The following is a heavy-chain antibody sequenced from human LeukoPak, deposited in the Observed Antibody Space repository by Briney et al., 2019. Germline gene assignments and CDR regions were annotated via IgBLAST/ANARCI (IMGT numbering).Heavy chain of an antibody. CDR3: ARCLYSSGWETGAFDI. J-gene: IGHJ3*02. V-gene: IGHV4-59*01. CDR2: IYYSGST. D-gene: IGHD6-19*01. Sequence: SETLSLTCTVSGGSISSYYWSWIRQPPGKGLEWLGYIYYSGSTNYNPSLKSRVTISVDTSKNQFSLKLSSVTAADTAVYYCARCLYSSGWETGAFDIWGQGTMVTVSS. CDR1: GGSISSYY.